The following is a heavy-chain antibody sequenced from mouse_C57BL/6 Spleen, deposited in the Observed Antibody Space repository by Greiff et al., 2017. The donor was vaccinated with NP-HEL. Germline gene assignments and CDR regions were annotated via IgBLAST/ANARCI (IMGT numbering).Heavy chain of an antibody. Sequence: QVQLKQPGAELVMPGASVKLSCKASGYTFTSYWMHWVKQRPGQGLEWIGEIDPSDSYTNYNQKFKGKSTLTVDKSSSTAYMQLSSLTSEDSAVYYCARGELGEDYWGQGTTLTVSS. V-gene: IGHV1-69*01. J-gene: IGHJ2*01. CDR3: ARGELGEDY. D-gene: IGHD4-1*01. CDR2: IDPSDSYT. CDR1: GYTFTSYW.